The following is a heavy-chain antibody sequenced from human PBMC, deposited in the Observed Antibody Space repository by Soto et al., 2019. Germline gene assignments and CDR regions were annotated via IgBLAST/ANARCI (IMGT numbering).Heavy chain of an antibody. D-gene: IGHD1-26*01. J-gene: IGHJ4*02. CDR1: GFTFSSYS. CDR3: ARDTGGSYYAPPQTPVDY. V-gene: IGHV3-21*01. CDR2: ISSSSSYI. Sequence: GGSLRLSCAASGFTFSSYSMNWVRQAPGKGLEWVSSISSSSSYIYYAVSVKGRFTISRDNAKNSLYLQMNSLRAEDTAVYYCARDTGGSYYAPPQTPVDYWGQGTLVTVSS.